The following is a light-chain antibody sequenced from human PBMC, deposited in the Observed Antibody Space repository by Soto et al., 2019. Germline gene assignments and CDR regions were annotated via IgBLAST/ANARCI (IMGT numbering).Light chain of an antibody. Sequence: DIQMTQSPSTLSASVGDRFTTTCRASQTISSWLAWYQQKQGKXPKXXIYKASTLKSGVPSRFSGSGSGTELTITISSLQPDDCETYYCQHYNSYSEAFGQGTKVDIK. J-gene: IGKJ1*01. CDR2: KAS. CDR3: QHYNSYSEA. CDR1: QTISSW. V-gene: IGKV1-5*03.